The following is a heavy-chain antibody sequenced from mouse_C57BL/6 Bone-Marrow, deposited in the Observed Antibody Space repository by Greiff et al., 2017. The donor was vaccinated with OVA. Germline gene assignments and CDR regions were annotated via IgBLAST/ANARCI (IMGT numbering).Heavy chain of an antibody. CDR1: GYSFTGYY. J-gene: IGHJ4*01. CDR3: DLLWGLYAMDY. Sequence: EVQLQQSGPELVKPGASVKISCKASGYSFTGYYMNWVKQSPEKSLEWIGEINPSTGGTTYNQKFKAKATLTVDKSSSTAYMQLKSLTSEDSAVYYCDLLWGLYAMDYWGQGTSVTVSS. V-gene: IGHV1-42*01. D-gene: IGHD2-1*01. CDR2: INPSTGGT.